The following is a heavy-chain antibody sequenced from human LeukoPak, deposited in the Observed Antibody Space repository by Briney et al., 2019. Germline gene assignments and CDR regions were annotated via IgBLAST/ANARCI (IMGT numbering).Heavy chain of an antibody. D-gene: IGHD3-3*01. Sequence: ASVKVSCKASGDTFTSYGISWVRQAPGQGLEWMGWISAYNGNTNYAQKLQGRVTMTTDTSTSTAYMELRSLRSDDTAVYYCARDVPYYDFWSGYSLFDYWGQGTLVTVSS. J-gene: IGHJ4*02. CDR3: ARDVPYYDFWSGYSLFDY. CDR1: GDTFTSYG. V-gene: IGHV1-18*01. CDR2: ISAYNGNT.